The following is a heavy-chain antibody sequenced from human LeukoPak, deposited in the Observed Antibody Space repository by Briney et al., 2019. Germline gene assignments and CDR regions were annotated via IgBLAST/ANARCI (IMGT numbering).Heavy chain of an antibody. CDR2: IKSKTDGGTT. V-gene: IGHV3-15*01. J-gene: IGHJ4*02. D-gene: IGHD2-2*01. CDR3: TTGVQYQLPGGGDY. CDR1: GFTFSNAW. Sequence: GGSLRLSCAASGFTFSNAWMSWVRQAPGKGLEWVGRIKSKTDGGTTDYAAPVKGRFTISRDDSKNTLYLQMNSLKTEDTAVYYCTTGVQYQLPGGGDYWGQGTLVTVSS.